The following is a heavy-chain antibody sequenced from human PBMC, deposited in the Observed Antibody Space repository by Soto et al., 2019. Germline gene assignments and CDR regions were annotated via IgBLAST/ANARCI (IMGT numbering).Heavy chain of an antibody. CDR2: TYYRSKWYN. D-gene: IGHD2-15*01. J-gene: IGHJ4*02. Sequence: KQSQTLSLTCAISGDSVSSNSAAWNWIRQSPSRGLEWLGRTYYRSKWYNDYAVSVKSRITINPDTSKNQFSLQLNSVTPEDTAVYFCARDHEVVAATYFDYWGQGTLVTVSS. V-gene: IGHV6-1*01. CDR3: ARDHEVVAATYFDY. CDR1: GDSVSSNSAA.